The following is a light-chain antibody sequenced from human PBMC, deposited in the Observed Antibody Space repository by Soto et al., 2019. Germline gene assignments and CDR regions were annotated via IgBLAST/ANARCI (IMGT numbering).Light chain of an antibody. CDR3: QQYGDWPPET. CDR1: QTISSY. V-gene: IGKV3-11*01. J-gene: IGKJ2*01. CDR2: DAS. Sequence: EIVLTQSPATLSLSPGERVTLSCRASQTISSYLAWYQQKPGQAPRLLIYDASNRATGIPARFSGSGSGTDFTLTISSLEPEDFAVYYCQQYGDWPPETFGQGTKLEI.